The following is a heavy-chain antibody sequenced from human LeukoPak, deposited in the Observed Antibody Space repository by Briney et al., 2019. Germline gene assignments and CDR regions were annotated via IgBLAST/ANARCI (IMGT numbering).Heavy chain of an antibody. V-gene: IGHV3-64D*09. CDR1: GFTFSSYA. D-gene: IGHD6-19*01. Sequence: GGSLRLSCSASGFTFSSYAMYWVRQAPGKGLEYVSGISSNGGSTYYTDSVKGRFTISRDNSKNTLYLQMSSLRAEDTAVYYCVKITSSSGGDYWGQGTLVTVSS. CDR3: VKITSSSGGDY. CDR2: ISSNGGST. J-gene: IGHJ4*02.